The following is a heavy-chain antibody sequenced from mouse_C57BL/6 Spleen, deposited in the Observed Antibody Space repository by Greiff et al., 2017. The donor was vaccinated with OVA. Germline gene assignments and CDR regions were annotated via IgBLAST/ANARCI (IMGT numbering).Heavy chain of an antibody. CDR1: GIDFSRYW. CDR3: ARPYYGSSFWYFDV. J-gene: IGHJ1*03. D-gene: IGHD1-1*01. Sequence: EVKLMESGGGLVQPGGSLKLSCAASGIDFSRYWMSWVRRAPGKGLEWIGEINPDSSTINYAPSLKDKFIISRDNAKNTLYLQMSKVRSEDTALYYSARPYYGSSFWYFDVWGTGTTVTVSS. CDR2: INPDSSTI. V-gene: IGHV4-1*01.